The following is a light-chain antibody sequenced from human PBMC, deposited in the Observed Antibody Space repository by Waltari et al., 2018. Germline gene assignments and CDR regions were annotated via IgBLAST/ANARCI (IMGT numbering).Light chain of an antibody. V-gene: IGLV7-46*01. CDR1: TGAVTSSHS. J-gene: IGLJ2*01. CDR2: DTS. Sequence: QAVVTQEPSVTVSPGGTVTLTCGSSTGAVTSSHSPYWFQQKPGQAPRTLVYDTSNKHSWTPARFSGSVVGGKAALTLSGAQPEDEAEYYCLLHYSGPRVFGGGTKVTVL. CDR3: LLHYSGPRV.